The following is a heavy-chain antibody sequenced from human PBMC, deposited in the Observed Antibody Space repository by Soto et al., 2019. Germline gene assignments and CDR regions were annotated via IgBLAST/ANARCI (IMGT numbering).Heavy chain of an antibody. Sequence: VASVKVSCKASGGTFSSYAISWVRQAPGQGLEWMGGIIPIFGTANYAQKFQGRVTITADESTSTAYMELSSLRSEDTAVYYCARVTQDDFYISRFDPWGQGTLVTVSS. V-gene: IGHV1-69*13. CDR2: IIPIFGTA. J-gene: IGHJ5*02. CDR3: ARVTQDDFYISRFDP. D-gene: IGHD3-3*01. CDR1: GGTFSSYA.